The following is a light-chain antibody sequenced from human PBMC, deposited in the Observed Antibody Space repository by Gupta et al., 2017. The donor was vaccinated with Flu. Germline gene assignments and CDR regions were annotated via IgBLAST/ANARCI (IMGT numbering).Light chain of an antibody. V-gene: IGLV3-21*02. Sequence: SYVLTQPPSVSVAPGQTAKITCGGDNIGSRSVHWYQQKPGQAPVLVVYDNNDRPSGIPARFSGSNSGNTATLTIYKVEAGDEAEYYCHVWHISSDHLRVFGGGTKLTVL. CDR2: DNN. J-gene: IGLJ3*02. CDR1: NIGSRS. CDR3: HVWHISSDHLRV.